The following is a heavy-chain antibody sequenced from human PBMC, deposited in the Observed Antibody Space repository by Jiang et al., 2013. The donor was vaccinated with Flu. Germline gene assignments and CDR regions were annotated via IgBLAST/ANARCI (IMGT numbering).Heavy chain of an antibody. V-gene: IGHV1-2*02. CDR1: GYTFTGYY. CDR2: INPNSGGT. CDR3: ARERRTGGGYGMDV. Sequence: KASGYTFTGYYMHWVRQAPGQGLEWMGWINPNSGGTNYAQKLQGRVTMTTDTSTSTAYMELRSLRSDDTAVYYCARERRTGGGYGMDVWGQGTTVTVSS. J-gene: IGHJ6*02. D-gene: IGHD1-14*01.